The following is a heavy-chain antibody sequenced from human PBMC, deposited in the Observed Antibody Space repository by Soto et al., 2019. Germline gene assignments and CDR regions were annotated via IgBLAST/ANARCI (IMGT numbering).Heavy chain of an antibody. CDR1: GGTFSSYT. CDR2: IIPILGIA. CDR3: AKPIVSVPGAKGNLDS. J-gene: IGHJ4*02. Sequence: GASVKVSCKASGGTFSSYTISWVRQAPGPGLEWMGRIIPILGIANYAQKFQGRVTITADNSKNTLYLQMNSLRAEDTALYYCAKPIVSVPGAKGNLDSWGQGTRVTVSS. V-gene: IGHV1-69*02. D-gene: IGHD2-21*01.